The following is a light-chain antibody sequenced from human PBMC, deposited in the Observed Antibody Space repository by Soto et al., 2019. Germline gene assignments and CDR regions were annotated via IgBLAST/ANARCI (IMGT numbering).Light chain of an antibody. V-gene: IGLV2-14*03. J-gene: IGLJ7*01. CDR3: SSYTTSNTRQIV. Sequence: QSALTQPASVSGSPGQSITISCTGTSSDVGGYNYVSWYQHHPGKAPKLIIYDVSNRPSGVSIRFSGSKSDNTASLTFSGLQPEDEADYHCSSYTTSNTRQIVFGTGTQLTVL. CDR1: SSDVGGYNY. CDR2: DVS.